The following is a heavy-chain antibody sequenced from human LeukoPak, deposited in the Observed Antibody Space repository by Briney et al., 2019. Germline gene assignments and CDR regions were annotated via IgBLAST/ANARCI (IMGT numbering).Heavy chain of an antibody. CDR2: IYSGGTT. J-gene: IGHJ4*02. CDR3: ARRAGGYSHPYDY. D-gene: IGHD4-23*01. Sequence: GGSLRLSCAASGFTFDDYTMHWVRQAPGKGLEWVSLIYSGGTTYYADSVKGRFTISRDNSKNTLYLQMNSLRAEDTAVYYCARRAGGYSHPYDYWGQGILVTVSS. CDR1: GFTFDDYT. V-gene: IGHV3-53*01.